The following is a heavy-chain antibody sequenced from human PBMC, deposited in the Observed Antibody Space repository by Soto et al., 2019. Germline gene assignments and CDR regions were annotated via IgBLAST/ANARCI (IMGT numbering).Heavy chain of an antibody. CDR3: AKEISIYVPWFDP. CDR2: ISGSGGST. D-gene: IGHD2-15*01. Sequence: GGSLRLSCAASGVPFSSYAMSWVRQDPGKGLEWVSTISGSGGSTYYADSVKGRFTISRDNSKNTLYLQMNSLRAEDTAVYYCAKEISIYVPWFDPWGQGTLVTVSS. CDR1: GVPFSSYA. J-gene: IGHJ5*02. V-gene: IGHV3-23*01.